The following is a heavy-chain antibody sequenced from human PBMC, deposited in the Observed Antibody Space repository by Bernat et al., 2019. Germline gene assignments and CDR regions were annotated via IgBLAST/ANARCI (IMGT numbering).Heavy chain of an antibody. CDR3: ARSHDVLTGCSALNI. Sequence: DVQLVESGGGLVQSGGSLGLSCAASGFTVGDYAMSWVRQAPGKGLEWVSCFSATTHTPYYTDSVRGRFTISRDISKNTLHLQMNSLRAEDTAVYFCARSHDVLTGCSALNIWGQGTLVTVSS. V-gene: IGHV3-23*04. CDR1: GFTVGDYA. J-gene: IGHJ3*02. CDR2: FSATTHTP. D-gene: IGHD3-9*01.